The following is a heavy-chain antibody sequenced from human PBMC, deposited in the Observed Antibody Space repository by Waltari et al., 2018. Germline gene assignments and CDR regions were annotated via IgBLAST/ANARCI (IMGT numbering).Heavy chain of an antibody. CDR3: ARSMDLGFGPLGGEFCLDY. J-gene: IGHJ4*02. CDR1: GYSISSGYY. V-gene: IGHV4-38-2*01. Sequence: QVQLQESGPGLVKPSETLSLTCAVSGYSISSGYYWGWIRQPPGKGLEWIGSIYQSGSTYYNPSLKSRVTISVDTSKNQFSLKLSSVTAADTAVYYCARSMDLGFGPLGGEFCLDYWGQGTLVTVSS. CDR2: IYQSGST. D-gene: IGHD2-21*01.